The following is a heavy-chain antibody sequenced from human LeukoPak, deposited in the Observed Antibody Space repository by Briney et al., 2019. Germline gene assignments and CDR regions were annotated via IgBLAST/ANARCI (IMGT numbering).Heavy chain of an antibody. CDR2: IYYSGST. CDR1: GGSISSSSYY. Sequence: SGTLSLTCTVSGGSISSSSYYWGWIRQPPGKGLEWIGSIYYSGSTYYNPSLKSRVTISVDTSKNQFSLKLSSVTAADTAVYYCASGGNYGDYDYWGQGTLVTVSS. J-gene: IGHJ4*02. D-gene: IGHD4-17*01. V-gene: IGHV4-39*01. CDR3: ASGGNYGDYDY.